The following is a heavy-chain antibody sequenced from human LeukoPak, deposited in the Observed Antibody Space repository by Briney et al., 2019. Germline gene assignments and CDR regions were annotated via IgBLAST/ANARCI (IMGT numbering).Heavy chain of an antibody. Sequence: PGGSLRLSCAASGFTFSSYSMNWVRQAPGKGLEWVSYISSSSSTIYYADSVKGRFTISRDNAKNSLYLQMNILRAEDTAVYYCARDLYSSGWYGFDYWGQGTLVTVSS. D-gene: IGHD6-19*01. CDR1: GFTFSSYS. CDR3: ARDLYSSGWYGFDY. V-gene: IGHV3-48*01. J-gene: IGHJ4*02. CDR2: ISSSSSTI.